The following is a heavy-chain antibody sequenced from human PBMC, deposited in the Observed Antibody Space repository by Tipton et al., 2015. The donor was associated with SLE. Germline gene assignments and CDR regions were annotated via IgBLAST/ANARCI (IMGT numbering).Heavy chain of an antibody. J-gene: IGHJ4*02. V-gene: IGHV4-38-2*02. D-gene: IGHD6-19*01. CDR2: VSHSGSS. CDR1: GSSINNAHF. CDR3: ATARQSVAEAGNVGDHFDF. Sequence: TLSLTCTVSGSSINNAHFWAWIRRPPGKGLEWIGSVSHSGSSYYSPSLDDRVLISVDKSSNQFSLRLTSVTAADTAVCFCATARQSVAEAGNVGDHFDFWGQGTLVTVSS.